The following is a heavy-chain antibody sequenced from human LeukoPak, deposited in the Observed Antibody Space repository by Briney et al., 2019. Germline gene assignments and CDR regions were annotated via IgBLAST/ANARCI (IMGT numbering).Heavy chain of an antibody. J-gene: IGHJ5*02. D-gene: IGHD1-26*01. V-gene: IGHV1-8*01. Sequence: VASVKVSCKASGYTFTSYDINWVRQATGQGLERMGWMNPNSGNTGYAQKFQGRVTMTRSTAINTAYMELSSLRSEDTAVYYCARAPSGVGATRLNWFDPWGQGTLVTVSS. CDR2: MNPNSGNT. CDR1: GYTFTSYD. CDR3: ARAPSGVGATRLNWFDP.